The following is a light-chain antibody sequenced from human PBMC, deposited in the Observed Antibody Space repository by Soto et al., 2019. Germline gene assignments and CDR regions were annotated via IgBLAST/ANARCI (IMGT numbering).Light chain of an antibody. CDR3: QQSHNTVWT. CDR2: AAS. Sequence: DIQMTQSPSSLSASVGDRVTITCRASQSIRSYLNWYQQKPGKAPKLLICAASSLQSGVPSRFIGSGSRTDFSLTISSLQPEDFATYYCQQSHNTVWTFGHGTKVEMK. J-gene: IGKJ1*01. V-gene: IGKV1-39*01. CDR1: QSIRSY.